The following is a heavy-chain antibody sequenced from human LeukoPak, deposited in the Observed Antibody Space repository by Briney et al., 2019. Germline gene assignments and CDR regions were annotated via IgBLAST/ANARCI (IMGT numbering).Heavy chain of an antibody. V-gene: IGHV3-43*02. CDR1: GFTFDDYA. Sequence: GGSLRLSCAASGFTFDDYAMHWVRQAPGKGLEWVSLISGDGGSTYYADSVKGRFTISRDNSKNSLYLQMNSLRTEDTAWYYCAKVAARGPIPDYWGQGTLVTVSS. CDR2: ISGDGGST. CDR3: AKVAARGPIPDY. D-gene: IGHD2-15*01. J-gene: IGHJ4*02.